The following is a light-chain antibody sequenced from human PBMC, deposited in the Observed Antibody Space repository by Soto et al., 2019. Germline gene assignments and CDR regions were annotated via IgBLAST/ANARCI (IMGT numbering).Light chain of an antibody. J-gene: IGKJ3*01. CDR3: QQSYSSPRFT. V-gene: IGKV1-39*01. Sequence: DIQMTQSPSSLSASVGDRVTISCRASRSIRTYLKWYQLKPGKAPKLLIYATSTLQNGVPSRFNGSVSGTDFTLTISSLQPEDFATYYCQQSYSSPRFTFGPGTKVDFK. CDR1: RSIRTY. CDR2: ATS.